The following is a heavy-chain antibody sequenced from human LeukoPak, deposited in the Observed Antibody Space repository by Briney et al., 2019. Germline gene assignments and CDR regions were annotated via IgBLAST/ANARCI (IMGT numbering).Heavy chain of an antibody. CDR3: ARPYSNHLFGMDV. CDR1: GFTVSSYY. V-gene: IGHV3-66*04. Sequence: TGGSLRLSCAASGFTVSSYYMTWVRQAPGKGLEWVSVIYSGGSTYYADSVKGRVAISRDNSKNTVFLQMNSLRAEDTTVYYCARPYSNHLFGMDVWGQGTTVTVSS. D-gene: IGHD4-11*01. J-gene: IGHJ6*02. CDR2: IYSGGST.